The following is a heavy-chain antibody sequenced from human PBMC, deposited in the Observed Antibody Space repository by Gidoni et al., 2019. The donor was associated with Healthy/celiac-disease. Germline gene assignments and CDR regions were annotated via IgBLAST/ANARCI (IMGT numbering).Heavy chain of an antibody. CDR2: ISWNSGSI. D-gene: IGHD3-22*01. CDR1: GFTFDAYA. CDR3: AKDVYDSSGYSMWGIVD. Sequence: EVQLVESGGGLVQPGRSLRLSCAASGFTFDAYAMHWVRQAPGKGLEWVSGISWNSGSIGYADSVKGRFTISRDNAKNSLYLQMNSLRAEDTALYYCAKDVYDSSGYSMWGIVDWGQGTLVTVSS. J-gene: IGHJ4*02. V-gene: IGHV3-9*01.